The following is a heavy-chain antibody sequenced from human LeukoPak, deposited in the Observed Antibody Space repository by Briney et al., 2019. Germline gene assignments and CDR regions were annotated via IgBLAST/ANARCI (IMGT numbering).Heavy chain of an antibody. J-gene: IGHJ4*02. D-gene: IGHD6-19*01. V-gene: IGHV3-30-3*01. CDR1: GFTFSSYA. CDR3: AREIAVAGKRADY. CDR2: ISYDGSDK. Sequence: GGSLRLSCAASGFTFSSYAMHWVRQAPGKGLEWVAVISYDGSDKYYADSVKGRFTISRDNSKNTLYLQMNSLRAEDTAVYCCAREIAVAGKRADYWGQGTLVTVSS.